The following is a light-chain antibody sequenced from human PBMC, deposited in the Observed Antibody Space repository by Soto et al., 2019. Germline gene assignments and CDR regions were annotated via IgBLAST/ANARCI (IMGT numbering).Light chain of an antibody. Sequence: QSALTQPASVSGSPGQSITISCTGTSSDVGGYNYVSWYQQHPSKAPKLMIYDVSNRPSGVSNRFSGSKSGNTASLTISGLLAEDEADYYCSSYTSSSTLLYVFGTGTKLTVL. CDR3: SSYTSSSTLLYV. J-gene: IGLJ1*01. V-gene: IGLV2-14*03. CDR1: SSDVGGYNY. CDR2: DVS.